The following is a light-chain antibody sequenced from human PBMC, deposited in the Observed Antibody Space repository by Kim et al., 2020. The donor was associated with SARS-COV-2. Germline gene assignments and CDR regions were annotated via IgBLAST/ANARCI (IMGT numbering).Light chain of an antibody. CDR2: GTS. J-gene: IGLJ1*01. CDR1: SPNIGAGYD. Sequence: VHISCTGSSPNIGAGYDVHWDQQLPGTAPKLLIYGTSNRPSGVPDRFSGSKSGTSASLAITGLQAEDEADYYCQSYDSSLSGSYVFGTGTKVTVL. V-gene: IGLV1-40*01. CDR3: QSYDSSLSGSYV.